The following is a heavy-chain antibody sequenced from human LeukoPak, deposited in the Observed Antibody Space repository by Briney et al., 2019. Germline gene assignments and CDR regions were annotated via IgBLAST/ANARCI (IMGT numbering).Heavy chain of an antibody. D-gene: IGHD3-16*01. CDR3: AKDLISRFV. V-gene: IGHV3-30-3*01. Sequence: PSGTLSLTCAVSGFTFSSYAMHWVRQGPGKGLEWVAVISYDGSNKYYADSVKGRFTISRDNSKNTLYVQMNSLRAEDTAVYYCAKDLISRFVWGQGTTVTVSS. CDR2: ISYDGSNK. CDR1: GFTFSSYA. J-gene: IGHJ6*02.